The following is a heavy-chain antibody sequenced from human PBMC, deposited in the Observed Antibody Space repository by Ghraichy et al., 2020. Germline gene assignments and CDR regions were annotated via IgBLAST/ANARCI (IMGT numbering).Heavy chain of an antibody. Sequence: SETLSLTCTVSGGSISSYYWSWIRQPPGKGLEWIGYINYSGSTNYNPSLKSRVTISVDTSKNQFSLKLRSVTAADPAVYSCARHSAGSTAPLFDYWGQGTLVTVSS. V-gene: IGHV4-59*08. CDR2: INYSGST. D-gene: IGHD1-14*01. J-gene: IGHJ4*02. CDR3: ARHSAGSTAPLFDY. CDR1: GGSISSYY.